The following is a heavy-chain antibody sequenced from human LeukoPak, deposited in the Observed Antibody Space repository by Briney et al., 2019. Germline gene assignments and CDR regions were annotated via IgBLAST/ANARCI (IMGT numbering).Heavy chain of an antibody. CDR3: AKAGIVGAGDY. D-gene: IGHD1-26*01. CDR2: ISAYNGNT. CDR1: GYIFTGYY. Sequence: ASVKVSCKVSGYIFTGYYMHWVRQAPGQGLEWMGWISAYNGNTNYAQKLQGRVTMTTDTSTSTAYMELRSLRSDDTAVYYCAKAGIVGAGDYWGQGTLVTVSS. V-gene: IGHV1-18*04. J-gene: IGHJ4*02.